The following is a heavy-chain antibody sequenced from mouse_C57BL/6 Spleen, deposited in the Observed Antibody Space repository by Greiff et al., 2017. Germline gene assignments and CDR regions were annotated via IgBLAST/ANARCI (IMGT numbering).Heavy chain of an antibody. CDR1: GFTFSDYG. CDR3: AAIYYDSLYYFDY. D-gene: IGHD2-4*01. CDR2: ISSGSSTI. J-gene: IGHJ2*01. Sequence: EVQLVESGGGLVKPGGSLKLSCAASGFTFSDYGMHWVRQAPEKGLEWVAYISSGSSTIYYADTLKGRFTISRDNAKTTLFLQMTSMRSEDTAMYYCAAIYYDSLYYFDYWGQGTTLTVSS. V-gene: IGHV5-17*01.